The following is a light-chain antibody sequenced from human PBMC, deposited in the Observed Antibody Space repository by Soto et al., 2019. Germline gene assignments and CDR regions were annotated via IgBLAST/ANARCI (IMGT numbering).Light chain of an antibody. CDR3: AAWDDTLKRYV. V-gene: IGLV1-44*01. J-gene: IGLJ1*01. CDR2: YNN. Sequence: QSVLTQPPSASETPGQTVSISCSGSNSNIASNTVNWYQHLPGTAPKLLIYYNNQRPSGVPDRFSGSKSGTSAPLAISGLQSEDESDYYCAAWDDTLKRYVFGTGTKGTV. CDR1: NSNIASNT.